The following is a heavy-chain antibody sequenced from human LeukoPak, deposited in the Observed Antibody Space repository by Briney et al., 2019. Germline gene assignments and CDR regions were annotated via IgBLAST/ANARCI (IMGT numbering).Heavy chain of an antibody. J-gene: IGHJ4*02. Sequence: ASVKVSCKASGYTFTDYYMHWVRQAPGQGLEWMGWINPNSGGTNYAQKFQGRVTMTRDTSISTAYMELSRLRSDDTAVYYCARSPKVRGVIPYYFDYWGQGTLVTVSS. CDR3: ARSPKVRGVIPYYFDY. D-gene: IGHD3-10*01. V-gene: IGHV1-2*02. CDR2: INPNSGGT. CDR1: GYTFTDYY.